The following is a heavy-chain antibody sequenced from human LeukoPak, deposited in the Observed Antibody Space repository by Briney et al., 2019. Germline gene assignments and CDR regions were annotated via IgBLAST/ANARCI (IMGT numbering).Heavy chain of an antibody. CDR2: MYYSGST. CDR1: GGSISSYY. V-gene: IGHV4-59*01. D-gene: IGHD3-3*01. J-gene: IGHJ4*02. Sequence: SETLSLTCTASGGSISSYYWSWIRQPPGKGLEWIGYMYYSGSTNYNPSLKSRVTISVDTSNNQFSLRLSSVTAADTTVYYCVRGLGGGYYPLLDYWGQGTLVTVSS. CDR3: VRGLGGGYYPLLDY.